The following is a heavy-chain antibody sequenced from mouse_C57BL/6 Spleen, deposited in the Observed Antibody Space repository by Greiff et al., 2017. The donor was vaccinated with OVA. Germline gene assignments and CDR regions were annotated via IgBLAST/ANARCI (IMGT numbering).Heavy chain of an antibody. CDR2: IDPEDGET. J-gene: IGHJ2*01. CDR1: GYNIKDYY. V-gene: IGHV14-2*01. CDR3: ARSYGSDGYYGY. Sequence: VQLQQSGAELVKPGASVKLSCTASGYNIKDYYMHWVKQRTEQGLEWIGRIDPEDGETKYAPKFQGKATLTADRSSNPAYLQLSSLTSEDSAVYCCARSYGSDGYYGYWGKGTTLTVSS. D-gene: IGHD2-3*01.